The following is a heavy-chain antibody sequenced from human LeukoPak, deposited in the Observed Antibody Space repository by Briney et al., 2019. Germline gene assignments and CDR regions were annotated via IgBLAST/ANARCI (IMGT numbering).Heavy chain of an antibody. CDR2: IYYSGST. Sequence: SETLSLTCTVSGGSISSSSYYWDWIRQPPGKGLEWIGSIYYSGSTYYNPSLKSRVTISIDTFKNQFSLKLSSVTAADTAVYYCARGSLKYYYDSSGRHAFDTWGQGTMVTVSS. CDR3: ARGSLKYYYDSSGRHAFDT. J-gene: IGHJ3*02. CDR1: GGSISSSSYY. D-gene: IGHD3-22*01. V-gene: IGHV4-39*07.